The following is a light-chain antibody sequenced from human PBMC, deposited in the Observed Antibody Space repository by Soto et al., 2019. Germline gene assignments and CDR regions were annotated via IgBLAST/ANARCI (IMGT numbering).Light chain of an antibody. CDR1: QSVSSSY. CDR3: QQYGSSPLWT. J-gene: IGKJ1*01. CDR2: GAS. V-gene: IGKV3-20*01. Sequence: EIVLTQSPGTLSLSPGERATLSCRASQSVSSSYLAWYQQKPGQAPRLLIYGASSRATGIPDRFSGSGSGTDFTLTISRLEPEDFAVCYCQQYGSSPLWTFGQGTKVDI.